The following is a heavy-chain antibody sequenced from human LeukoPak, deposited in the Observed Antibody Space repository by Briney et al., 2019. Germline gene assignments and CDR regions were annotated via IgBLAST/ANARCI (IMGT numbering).Heavy chain of an antibody. J-gene: IGHJ6*02. Sequence: PGGSLRLSCAASGFTFDDYTMHWVRQAPGKGLEWVSLISWDGGSTYYADSVKGRFTISRDNSKNSLYLQMNSLRTEDTALYYCAKEKGITMVRGMSMDVWGQGTTVTVSS. V-gene: IGHV3-43*01. CDR2: ISWDGGST. CDR1: GFTFDDYT. D-gene: IGHD3-10*01. CDR3: AKEKGITMVRGMSMDV.